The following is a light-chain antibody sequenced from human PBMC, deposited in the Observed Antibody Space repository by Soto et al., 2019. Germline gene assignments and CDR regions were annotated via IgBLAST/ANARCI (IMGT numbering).Light chain of an antibody. CDR1: NIGRKS. V-gene: IGLV3-21*02. CDR2: DDR. Sequence: SYELTQPPSVSVAPGQTARITCGGTNIGRKSVHWYQQKPGQATVVVVYDDRDRPSGIPERFSCSNSGNTSALNIRRVEAGDEADYYCQLWDSNSDHVVFGGGTKLT. CDR3: QLWDSNSDHVV. J-gene: IGLJ2*01.